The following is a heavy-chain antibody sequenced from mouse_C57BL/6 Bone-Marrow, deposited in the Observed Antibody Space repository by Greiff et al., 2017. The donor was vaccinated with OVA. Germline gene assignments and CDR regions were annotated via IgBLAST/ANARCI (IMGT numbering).Heavy chain of an antibody. CDR2: IYPRDGST. CDR3: ARLGRGYAMDY. Sequence: QVQLQQPGAELVKPGASVKMSCKASGYTFTSYWITWVKQRPGQGLEWIGWIYPRDGSTKYNEKFKGKATLTVDTSSSTAYMELHSLTSEDSAVYFCARLGRGYAMDYWGQGTSVTVSS. CDR1: GYTFTSYW. V-gene: IGHV1-85*01. J-gene: IGHJ4*01. D-gene: IGHD4-1*01.